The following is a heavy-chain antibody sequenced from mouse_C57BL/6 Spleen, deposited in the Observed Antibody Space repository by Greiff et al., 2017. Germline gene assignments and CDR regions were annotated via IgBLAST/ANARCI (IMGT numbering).Heavy chain of an antibody. CDR2: ISYDGSN. J-gene: IGHJ2*01. D-gene: IGHD3-2*02. CDR3: ARERDSSGYYFDY. CDR1: GYSITSGYY. Sequence: EVQVVESGPGLVKPSQSLSLTCSVTGYSITSGYYWNWIRQFPGNKLEWMGYISYDGSNNYNPSLKNRISITRDTSKNQFFLKLNSVTTEDTATYYCARERDSSGYYFDYWGQGTTLTVSS. V-gene: IGHV3-6*01.